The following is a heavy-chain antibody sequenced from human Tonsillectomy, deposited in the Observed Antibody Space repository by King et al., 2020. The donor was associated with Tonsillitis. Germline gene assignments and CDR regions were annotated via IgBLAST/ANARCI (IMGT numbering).Heavy chain of an antibody. V-gene: IGHV3-33*08. D-gene: IGHD2-2*02. CDR1: GFTFSSYG. Sequence: VQLVESGGGVVQPGRSLRLSCAATGFTFSSYGMHWVRLAPGKGLEWVAVTWYDGSNKYYADSVKGRFTISRENSKNTLYLQMNSRRDDDTAVYYCAREGDCSTTVCYTSAYFLHWGQGTLVTVSS. CDR2: TWYDGSNK. J-gene: IGHJ1*01. CDR3: AREGDCSTTVCYTSAYFLH.